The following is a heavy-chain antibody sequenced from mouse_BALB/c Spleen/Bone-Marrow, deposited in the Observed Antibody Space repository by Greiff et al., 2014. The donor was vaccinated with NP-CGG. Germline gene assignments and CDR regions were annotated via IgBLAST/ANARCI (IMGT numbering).Heavy chain of an antibody. CDR3: AGWGRYDRESRAMDY. Sequence: EVKLVESGPELVKPGASVKMSCKASGYTFTSYVMHWVKQKPGQGLEWIGYINPYNDGTKYNEKFKGKATLTSDKSSSTAYMELSSLTSEDSAVYYCAGWGRYDRESRAMDYWGQGTSVTVSS. CDR2: INPYNDGT. J-gene: IGHJ4*01. D-gene: IGHD2-14*01. CDR1: GYTFTSYV. V-gene: IGHV1-14*01.